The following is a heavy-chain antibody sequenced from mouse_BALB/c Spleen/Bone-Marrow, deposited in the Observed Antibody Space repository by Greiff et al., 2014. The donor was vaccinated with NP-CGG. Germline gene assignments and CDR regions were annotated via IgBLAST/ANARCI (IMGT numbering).Heavy chain of an antibody. CDR3: AREGSRLRGYFDV. Sequence: QVQLQQSGAELVKPGASVKLSCKTSGYTFTSYWIQWVKQRPGQGLGWFGEIFPGTGTTYYNEKFKGKATLTIDTSSSTAYMQLSSLTSEDSAVYFCAREGSRLRGYFDVWGAGTTVTVSS. V-gene: IGHV1S132*01. D-gene: IGHD1-1*01. J-gene: IGHJ1*01. CDR1: GYTFTSYW. CDR2: IFPGTGTT.